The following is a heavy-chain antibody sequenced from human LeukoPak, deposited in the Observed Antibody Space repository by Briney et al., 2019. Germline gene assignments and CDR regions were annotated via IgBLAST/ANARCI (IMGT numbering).Heavy chain of an antibody. CDR3: ARVGAERQQLVRFGQFDY. CDR1: GFTFSSYA. V-gene: IGHV3-23*01. CDR2: ISGRGGST. D-gene: IGHD6-13*01. Sequence: GALRLSCAASGFTFSSYAMSWVRQAPGKGLEWVSAISGRGGSTYYADSVKGRFTISRDNSKNTLYLQMNSLRAEDTAVYYCARVGAERQQLVRFGQFDYWGQGTLVTVSS. J-gene: IGHJ4*02.